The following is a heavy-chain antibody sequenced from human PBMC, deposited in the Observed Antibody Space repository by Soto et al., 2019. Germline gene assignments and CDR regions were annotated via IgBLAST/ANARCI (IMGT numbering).Heavy chain of an antibody. CDR1: GFTFTSSA. D-gene: IGHD6-25*01. CDR2: IVVGSGNT. Sequence: PAKASSKASGFTFTSSAMQWAHQARGQRLEWIGWIVVGSGNTNYAQKFQERVTITRDMSTSTAYTELSSLRSEDTAVYYCAALEVGYLFMDVWGQGTTVTVS. CDR3: AALEVGYLFMDV. V-gene: IGHV1-58*02. J-gene: IGHJ6*02.